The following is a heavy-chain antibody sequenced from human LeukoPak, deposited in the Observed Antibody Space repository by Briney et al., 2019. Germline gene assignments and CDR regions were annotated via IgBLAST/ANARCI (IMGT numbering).Heavy chain of an antibody. V-gene: IGHV1-69*05. J-gene: IGHJ4*02. Sequence: GASVKVSCKASGGTFSSYAISWVRQAPGQGLEWMGGIIPIFGTANYAQKFQGRVTITTDESTSTAYMELSSLRSEDTAVYYCARASYYYDTSGYPVFDYWGQGTLVTVSS. CDR2: IIPIFGTA. D-gene: IGHD3-22*01. CDR3: ARASYYYDTSGYPVFDY. CDR1: GGTFSSYA.